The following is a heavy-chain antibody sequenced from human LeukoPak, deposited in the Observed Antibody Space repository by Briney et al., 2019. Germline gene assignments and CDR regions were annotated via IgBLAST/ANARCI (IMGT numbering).Heavy chain of an antibody. Sequence: GGSLRLSCAASGFALSSHWMTWVRQVPGRGPEWVANVNRDGSETYYLDSVKGRSTISKDNAKNSLYLQMSNLRAEDTAVYFCARGGGLDVWGQGATVTVSS. V-gene: IGHV3-7*03. CDR1: GFALSSHW. D-gene: IGHD3-16*01. J-gene: IGHJ6*02. CDR3: ARGGGLDV. CDR2: VNRDGSET.